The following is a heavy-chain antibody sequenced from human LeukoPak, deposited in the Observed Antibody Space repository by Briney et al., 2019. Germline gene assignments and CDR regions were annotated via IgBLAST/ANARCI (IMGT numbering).Heavy chain of an antibody. J-gene: IGHJ4*02. CDR1: GFTFSSYA. CDR3: ARAQQWLLLFDY. Sequence: PGGSLRLSCAASGFTFSSYAMHWVRQAPGKGLEWVAVISYDGSNKYYADSVKGRFTISRDNSKNTLYLQMNSLRAEDTAVYYCARAQQWLLLFDYWGQGTLVTVSS. CDR2: ISYDGSNK. D-gene: IGHD6-19*01. V-gene: IGHV3-30-3*01.